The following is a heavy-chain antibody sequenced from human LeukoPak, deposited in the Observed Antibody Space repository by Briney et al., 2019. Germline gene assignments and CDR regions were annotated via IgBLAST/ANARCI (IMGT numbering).Heavy chain of an antibody. J-gene: IGHJ5*02. CDR3: ARLGRIQLWKIDP. CDR2: IYPGDSDT. D-gene: IGHD5-18*01. CDR1: GYRFSTYW. V-gene: IGHV5-51*01. Sequence: GESLKISCKGSGYRFSTYWLGWVRQMPGKGLEWMGIIYPGDSDTRYSPSFQGQVTISADKSITTAYLQWSSLKASDTAMYYCARLGRIQLWKIDPWGQGTLVTVSS.